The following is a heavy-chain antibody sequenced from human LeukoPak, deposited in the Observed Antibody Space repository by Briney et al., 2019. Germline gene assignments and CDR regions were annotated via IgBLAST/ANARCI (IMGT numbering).Heavy chain of an antibody. V-gene: IGHV3-30*03. CDR1: GFTFDGYD. CDR2: ISYDGSDK. Sequence: GGSLRLSCAASGFTFDGYDMHWVRQAPGKGLEWVAIISYDGSDKYYGDSVKGRFTISRDNSKSTLYLQMNSLRAEDTAVYYCARGGYDSSGPPTPLWGQGTLVTVSS. CDR3: ARGGYDSSGPPTPL. J-gene: IGHJ4*02. D-gene: IGHD3-22*01.